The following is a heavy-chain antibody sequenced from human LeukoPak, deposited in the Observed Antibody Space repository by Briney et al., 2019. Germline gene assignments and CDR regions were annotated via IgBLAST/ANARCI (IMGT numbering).Heavy chain of an antibody. CDR1: GFTFDDYA. J-gene: IGHJ4*02. D-gene: IGHD6-19*01. V-gene: IGHV3-9*01. CDR2: ISWNSGSI. Sequence: GGSLRLSCAASGFTFDDYAMHWVRQDPGKGLEWVSGISWNSGSIGYADSVKGRFTISRDNAKNSLYLQMNSLRAEDTALYYCAKSVEAAVAGAIDYWGQGTLVTVSS. CDR3: AKSVEAAVAGAIDY.